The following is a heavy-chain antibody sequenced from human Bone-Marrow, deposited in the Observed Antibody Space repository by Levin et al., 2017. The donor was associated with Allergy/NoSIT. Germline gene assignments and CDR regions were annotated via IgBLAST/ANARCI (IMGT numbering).Heavy chain of an antibody. D-gene: IGHD2-2*01. J-gene: IGHJ3*02. CDR1: GFTVSTNY. CDR2: IYSDVRT. Sequence: GGSLRLSCAASGFTVSTNYMTWVRQAPGKGLEWVSTIYSDVRTYYADSVKGRFTISRDNSKNTLYLQMNSLRAEDTAVYYCARYCSSTSCPGFKALFDIWGQGTMVTVSS. CDR3: ARYCSSTSCPGFKALFDI. V-gene: IGHV3-66*02.